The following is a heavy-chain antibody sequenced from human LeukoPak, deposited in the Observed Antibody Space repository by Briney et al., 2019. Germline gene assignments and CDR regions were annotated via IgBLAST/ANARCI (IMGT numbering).Heavy chain of an antibody. D-gene: IGHD1-26*01. V-gene: IGHV3-33*08. CDR2: IWYDGSNK. CDR3: AREGDIVGATPAFDI. Sequence: GGSLRLSCAASGFSFSDYSMHWVRQAPGKGLEWVAVIWYDGSNKYYADSVKGRFTISRDNSKNTLYLQMNSLRAEDTAVYYCAREGDIVGATPAFDIWGQGTMVTVSS. CDR1: GFSFSDYS. J-gene: IGHJ3*02.